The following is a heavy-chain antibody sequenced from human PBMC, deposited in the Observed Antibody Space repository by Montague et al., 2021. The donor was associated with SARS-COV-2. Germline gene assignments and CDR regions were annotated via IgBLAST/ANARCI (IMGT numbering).Heavy chain of an antibody. CDR1: GGSISSGGYY. CDR3: ARVQRITIFGVVPYFDY. V-gene: IGHV4-31*03. Sequence: TLSLTCTVSGGSISSGGYYWSWIRQHPGKGLEWIGYIYYSGSTYYNPSLKSRVTISVDTSKNQFSLKLSSVTAADTAVYYCARVQRITIFGVVPYFDYWGQGTLVTVSS. D-gene: IGHD3-3*01. J-gene: IGHJ4*02. CDR2: IYYSGST.